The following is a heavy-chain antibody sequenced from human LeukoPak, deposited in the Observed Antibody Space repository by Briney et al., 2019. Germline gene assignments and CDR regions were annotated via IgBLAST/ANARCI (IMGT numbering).Heavy chain of an antibody. CDR2: ISYDGSNK. CDR3: AKEDEDFDRTFDY. V-gene: IGHV3-30*18. J-gene: IGHJ4*02. D-gene: IGHD3-9*01. Sequence: GGSLRLSCAASGFTFSSYGMHWVRQAPGKGLEWVAVISYDGSNKYYADSVKGRFTISRDNSKNTLYLQMNSLRAEDTAVYYCAKEDEDFDRTFDYWGQGTLVTVSS. CDR1: GFTFSSYG.